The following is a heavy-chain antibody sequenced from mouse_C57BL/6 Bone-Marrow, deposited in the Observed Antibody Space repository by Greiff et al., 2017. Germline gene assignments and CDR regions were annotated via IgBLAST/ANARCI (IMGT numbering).Heavy chain of an antibody. CDR3: AYYRVCYAMDY. CDR1: GYTFTSYG. Sequence: QVQLQQSGAELARPGASVKLSCKASGYTFTSYGISWVKQRTGQGLEWIGEIYPRSGNTYYNEKFKGKATLTADKSSSTAYIELRILTSDDSAVYFCAYYRVCYAMDYWGQGTSVTVSS. CDR2: IYPRSGNT. J-gene: IGHJ4*01. V-gene: IGHV1-81*01. D-gene: IGHD1-1*01.